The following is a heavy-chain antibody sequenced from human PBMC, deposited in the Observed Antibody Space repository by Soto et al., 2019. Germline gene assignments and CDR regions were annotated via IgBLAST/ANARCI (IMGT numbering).Heavy chain of an antibody. D-gene: IGHD2-2*02. J-gene: IGHJ4*02. V-gene: IGHV3-9*01. CDR1: GFTFDDYA. CDR3: AKDPIPYCSSTSCYTFDY. Sequence: GGSLRLSCAASGFTFDDYAMHWVRQAPGKGLEWVSGISWNSGSIGYADSVKGRFTISRDNAKNSLYLQMNSLRAEDTALYYCAKDPIPYCSSTSCYTFDYWGQGTLVTVSS. CDR2: ISWNSGSI.